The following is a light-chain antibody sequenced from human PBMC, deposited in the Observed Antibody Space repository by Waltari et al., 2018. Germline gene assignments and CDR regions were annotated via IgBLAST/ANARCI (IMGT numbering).Light chain of an antibody. J-gene: IGLJ2*01. CDR2: EGS. CDR1: SSDVVTYNL. V-gene: IGLV2-23*01. Sequence: QSALTPPASVSGSPGQSITISCTGTSSDVVTYNLVSSDQPHPGKATKRMIYEGSKRPSGVSNRFSASKSGNTAALTSSGLQAEDEADYYCCSYVGRTTYVVFGGGTKLTVL. CDR3: CSYVGRTTYVV.